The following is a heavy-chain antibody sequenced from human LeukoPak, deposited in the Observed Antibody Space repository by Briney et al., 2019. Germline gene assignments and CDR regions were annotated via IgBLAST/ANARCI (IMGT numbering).Heavy chain of an antibody. CDR2: IYYSGST. Sequence: PSETLSLTCTVSGGSISSGSYYWGWIRQPPGKGLEWIGSIYYSGSTYYNPSLKSRVTISVDTSKNQFSQKLSSVTAADTAVYYCARPYYGSESPFDYWGQGTLVTVSS. V-gene: IGHV4-39*01. D-gene: IGHD3-10*01. CDR1: GGSISSGSYY. CDR3: ARPYYGSESPFDY. J-gene: IGHJ4*02.